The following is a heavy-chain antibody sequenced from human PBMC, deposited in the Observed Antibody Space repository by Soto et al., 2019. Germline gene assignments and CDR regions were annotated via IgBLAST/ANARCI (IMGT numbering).Heavy chain of an antibody. Sequence: QVQLVQSGAEVKKPGSSVKVSCKASGGTFSSYAISWVRQAPGQGLEWMGGIIPIFGTANYAQKFQGRVTIXXDXSKXTAYMELSSLRSEDTAVYYCARVTVVTPRHYGMDVWGQGTTVTVSS. V-gene: IGHV1-69*12. D-gene: IGHD2-21*02. CDR2: IIPIFGTA. CDR1: GGTFSSYA. CDR3: ARVTVVTPRHYGMDV. J-gene: IGHJ6*02.